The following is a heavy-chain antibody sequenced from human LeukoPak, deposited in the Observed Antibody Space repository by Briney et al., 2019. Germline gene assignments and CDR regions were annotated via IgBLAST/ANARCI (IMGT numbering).Heavy chain of an antibody. CDR2: ISSSGSTI. CDR3: AREPIAVADNFDY. Sequence: GGSLRLSCAASGFTFSSYEMNWVRQAPGKGLEWVSYISSSGSTIYYADSVKGRFTISRDNAKNSLYLQMNSLRAEDPAVYYCAREPIAVADNFDYWGQGTLVTVSS. V-gene: IGHV3-48*03. D-gene: IGHD6-19*01. CDR1: GFTFSSYE. J-gene: IGHJ4*02.